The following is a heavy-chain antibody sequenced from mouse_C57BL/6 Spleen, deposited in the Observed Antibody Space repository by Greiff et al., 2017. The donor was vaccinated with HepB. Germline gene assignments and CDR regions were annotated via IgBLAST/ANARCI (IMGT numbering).Heavy chain of an antibody. CDR3: ARKGAITTVVARAWFAY. CDR2: ISSGGSYT. J-gene: IGHJ3*01. Sequence: EVHLVESGGDLVKPGGSLKLSCAASGFTFSSYGMSWVRQTPDKRLEWVATISSGGSYTYYPDSVKGRFTISRDNAKNTLYLQMSSLKSEDTAMYYCARKGAITTVVARAWFAYWGQGTLVTVSA. V-gene: IGHV5-6*01. D-gene: IGHD1-1*01. CDR1: GFTFSSYG.